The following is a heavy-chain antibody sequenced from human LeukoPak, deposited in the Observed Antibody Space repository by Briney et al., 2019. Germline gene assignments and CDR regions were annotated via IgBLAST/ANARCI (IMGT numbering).Heavy chain of an antibody. CDR3: ARDLHSTMFGHAFDV. Sequence: SQTLSLTCAISGDSVSNNNAAWNWIRHSPSRGLEWLGRTYYRSEWYNDYAVSVKSRIIINPDTYKKQFSLQLSSVTREDTAVYYCARDLHSTMFGHAFDVWGQGTMVTVSS. J-gene: IGHJ3*01. CDR1: GDSVSNNNAA. V-gene: IGHV6-1*01. D-gene: IGHD3-10*02. CDR2: TYYRSEWYN.